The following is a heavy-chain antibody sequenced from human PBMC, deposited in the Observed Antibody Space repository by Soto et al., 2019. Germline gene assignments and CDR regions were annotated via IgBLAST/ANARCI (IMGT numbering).Heavy chain of an antibody. Sequence: GGSLSLSCAASGFPFSNYWMSWVRQAPGKGLEWVANIKPDGSQKWYVDSVKGRFTISRDNAKKSLYLQMNSLRAEDTAVYYCTSTIFGVVIPGGYYYGMDVWGQGTTVTVS. D-gene: IGHD3-3*01. CDR1: GFPFSNYW. J-gene: IGHJ6*02. CDR3: TSTIFGVVIPGGYYYGMDV. V-gene: IGHV3-7*02. CDR2: IKPDGSQK.